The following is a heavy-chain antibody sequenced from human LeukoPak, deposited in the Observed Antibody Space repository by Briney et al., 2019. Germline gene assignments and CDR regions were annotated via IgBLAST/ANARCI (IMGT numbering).Heavy chain of an antibody. CDR1: GGSISSYY. CDR2: IYYSGST. J-gene: IGHJ4*02. Sequence: SETLSLTCTVSGGSISSYYWSWIRQPPGKGLEWIGYIYYSGSTNYNPSLKSRVTISVDTSKNQFSLKLSSVTAADTAVYYCARLLQGHLDYWGQGTLVTVSS. CDR3: ARLLQGHLDY. V-gene: IGHV4-59*08.